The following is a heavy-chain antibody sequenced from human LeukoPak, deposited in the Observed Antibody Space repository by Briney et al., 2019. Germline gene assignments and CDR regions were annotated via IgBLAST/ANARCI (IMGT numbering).Heavy chain of an antibody. CDR2: ISYDGSNK. CDR1: GFTFSSYG. V-gene: IGHV3-30*18. J-gene: IGHJ4*02. D-gene: IGHD3-10*01. Sequence: GGSLRLSCAASGFTFSSYGMHWVRQAPGKGLEWVAVISYDGSNKYYADSVKGRFTISRDNSKNTLSLQMNSLRVEDTAVYYCAKPVGYGSGSYHFDYWGQGTLVTVSS. CDR3: AKPVGYGSGSYHFDY.